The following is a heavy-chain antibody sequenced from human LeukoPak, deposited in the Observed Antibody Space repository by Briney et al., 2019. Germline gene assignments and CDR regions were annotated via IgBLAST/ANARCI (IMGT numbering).Heavy chain of an antibody. V-gene: IGHV3-21*01. J-gene: IGHJ6*02. CDR2: ISSSSSYI. CDR1: GFTFSSYS. CDR3: ARVMEKDSSDWYPPGSTYYYYGMDV. Sequence: GGSLRLSCAASGFTFSSYSMNWVRQAPGKGLEWVSSISSSSSYIYYADSVKGRFTISRDNAKNSLYLQMNSLRAEDTAVYYCARVMEKDSSDWYPPGSTYYYYGMDVWGQGTTVTVSS. D-gene: IGHD6-19*01.